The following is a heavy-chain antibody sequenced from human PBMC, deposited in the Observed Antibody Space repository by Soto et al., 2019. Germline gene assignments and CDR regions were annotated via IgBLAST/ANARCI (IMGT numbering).Heavy chain of an antibody. Sequence: SETLSLTCTVSGGSISSYYWSWIRQPPGKGLEWIGYIYYSGSTNYNPSLKSRVTISVDTSKNQFSLKLSSVTAADTAVYYCARHAAYGSGSYWHYYYYYMDVWGKGTTVTVSS. CDR1: GGSISSYY. CDR2: IYYSGST. D-gene: IGHD3-10*01. CDR3: ARHAAYGSGSYWHYYYYYMDV. J-gene: IGHJ6*03. V-gene: IGHV4-59*08.